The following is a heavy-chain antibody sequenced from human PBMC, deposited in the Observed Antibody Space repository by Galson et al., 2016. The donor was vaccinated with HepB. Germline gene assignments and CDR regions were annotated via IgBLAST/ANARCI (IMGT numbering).Heavy chain of an antibody. D-gene: IGHD2-21*02. CDR2: ISVYNGDT. Sequence: SVKVSCKASGYTFTNYGIVWVRRAPGQGPEWMGWISVYNGDTRYAQNFHDRVTMTTDTSTSTAYMERRSLRPDDTATYYCARSEGGAIVVVTPSDFWGQGTLVTVTS. CDR1: GYTFTNYG. CDR3: ARSEGGAIVVVTPSDF. V-gene: IGHV1-18*01. J-gene: IGHJ4*02.